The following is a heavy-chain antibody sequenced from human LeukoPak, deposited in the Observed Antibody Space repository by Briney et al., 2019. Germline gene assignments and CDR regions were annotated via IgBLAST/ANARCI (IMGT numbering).Heavy chain of an antibody. V-gene: IGHV1-2*02. CDR2: INPNSGGT. J-gene: IGHJ4*02. CDR1: GYTFTGYC. CDR3: ARDIYYSGDYGDFSLGFDY. Sequence: GASVKVSCKASGYTFTGYCMHWVRQAPGQGLEWMGWINPNSGGTNYAQKFQGRVTMTRDTSISTAYMELSRLRSDDTAVYYCARDIYYSGDYGDFSLGFDYWGQGTLVTVSS. D-gene: IGHD4-17*01.